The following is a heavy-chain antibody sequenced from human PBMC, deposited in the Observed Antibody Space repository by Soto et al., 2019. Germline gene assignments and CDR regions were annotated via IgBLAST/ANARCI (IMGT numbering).Heavy chain of an antibody. D-gene: IGHD1-1*01. CDR2: IRSYRDGGTT. V-gene: IGHV3-15*07. Sequence: GGSLRLSCAASGFTFTTAWINCVRQPPGKGLEWVGRIRSYRDGGTTDFAASVKGRFAISRDDSAHTVYLQMNSLRTEDTAVYYCTTDSYYTGIVVRFDFWGLGTLVTVSS. CDR1: GFTFTTAW. CDR3: TTDSYYTGIVVRFDF. J-gene: IGHJ4*01.